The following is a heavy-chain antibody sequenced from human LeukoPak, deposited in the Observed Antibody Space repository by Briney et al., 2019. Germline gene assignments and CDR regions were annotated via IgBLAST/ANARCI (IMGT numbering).Heavy chain of an antibody. D-gene: IGHD1/OR15-1a*01. CDR1: GGSISSYY. J-gene: IGHJ5*02. Sequence: SETLSLTCTVSGGSISSYYWSWIRQPAGKGLEWIGRIYTSGSTNYNPSLKSRVTMSVDTSKNQFSLKLSSVTAADTAVYYCARETSPSLVNQQRQLTNWFDPWGQGTLVTVSS. CDR2: IYTSGST. CDR3: ARETSPSLVNQQRQLTNWFDP. V-gene: IGHV4-4*07.